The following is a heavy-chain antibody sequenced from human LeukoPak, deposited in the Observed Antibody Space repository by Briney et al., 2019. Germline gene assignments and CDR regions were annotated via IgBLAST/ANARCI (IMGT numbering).Heavy chain of an antibody. CDR1: GFTVSSSY. CDR3: AKVSGGGLYYDGMDV. CDR2: ISGSGGTT. J-gene: IGHJ6*02. Sequence: GGSLRLSCAASGFTVSSSYMSWVRQAPGKGLEWVSVISGSGGTTYYADSVKGRFTISRDSSKNTLYLQMNSLRAEDTAVYYCAKVSGGGLYYDGMDVWGQGTTVTVSS. V-gene: IGHV3-23*01. D-gene: IGHD1-14*01.